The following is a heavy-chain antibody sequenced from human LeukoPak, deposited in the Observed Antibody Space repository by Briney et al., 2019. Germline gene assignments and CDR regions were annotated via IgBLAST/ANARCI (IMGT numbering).Heavy chain of an antibody. CDR2: INPKRGGA. CDR1: GYTFTGYY. D-gene: IGHD2-2*02. V-gene: IGHV1-2*02. J-gene: IGHJ4*02. Sequence: ASVKVSCKASGYTFTGYYIHWVRQAPGQGLEWMGWINPKRGGANYAQKFQGRVTMTRDTSINTAYMELSSLRYDDTALYYCASSPIAVLPAAIMSLRAPSDYWGQGTLVTVSS. CDR3: ASSPIAVLPAAIMSLRAPSDY.